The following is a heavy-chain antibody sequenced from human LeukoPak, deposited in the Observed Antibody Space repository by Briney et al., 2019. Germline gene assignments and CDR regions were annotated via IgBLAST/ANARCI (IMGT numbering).Heavy chain of an antibody. CDR3: ARGGRYSFTPRPSDY. Sequence: ASVRVSCKASGYTFTGHYIHWVRQAPGQGLEWMGWINPNSGGTNYAQKFQGRVTMTRDTSISTAYMELSRLRSDDTAVYYCARGGRYSFTPRPSDYWGQGTLVTVSS. V-gene: IGHV1-2*02. CDR2: INPNSGGT. D-gene: IGHD5-18*01. CDR1: GYTFTGHY. J-gene: IGHJ4*02.